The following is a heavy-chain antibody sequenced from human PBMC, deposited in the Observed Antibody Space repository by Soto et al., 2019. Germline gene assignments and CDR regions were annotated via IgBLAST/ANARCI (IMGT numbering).Heavy chain of an antibody. V-gene: IGHV4-31*03. CDR2: IYYSGDT. D-gene: IGHD2-15*01. J-gene: IGHJ4*02. CDR3: ASHCAGGICYSNRGIDY. Sequence: QVQLQESGPGLVKPSQTLSLTCIVSGGSINSGGYYWNWIRQHPGKGLEWIGYIYYSGDTYYNPSLKSRLTKSIDTSNNQFSLKLSSVTAADTAVYYCASHCAGGICYSNRGIDYWGQGTLVTVSS. CDR1: GGSINSGGYY.